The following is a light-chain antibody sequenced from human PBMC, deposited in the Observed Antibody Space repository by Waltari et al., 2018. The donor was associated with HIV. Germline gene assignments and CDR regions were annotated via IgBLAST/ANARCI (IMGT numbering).Light chain of an antibody. V-gene: IGLV1-44*01. Sequence: QSVLTQPPSASGTPGQRVTISCSGSSPHIGRNTVTWYQQLPGTAPSLLIYSNNQRPSGVPDRFSGSKSGTSASLAISGLQSEDEADYYCTAWDDGLSDPVFGGGTKLTVL. CDR3: TAWDDGLSDPV. CDR1: SPHIGRNT. CDR2: SNN. J-gene: IGLJ3*02.